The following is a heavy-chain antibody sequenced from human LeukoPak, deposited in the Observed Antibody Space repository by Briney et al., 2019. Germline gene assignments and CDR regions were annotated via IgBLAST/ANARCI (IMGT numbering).Heavy chain of an antibody. CDR2: INPNSGGT. J-gene: IGHJ4*02. CDR3: ARDFSGSGSYYNGDY. V-gene: IGHV1-2*06. Sequence: ASVKVSCKASGYTFTGYYMHWVRQAPGQGLEWMGRINPNSGGTNYAQKFQGRVTMPRDTSISTAYMELSRLRSDDTAVYYCARDFSGSGSYYNGDYWGQGTLVTVSS. CDR1: GYTFTGYY. D-gene: IGHD3-10*01.